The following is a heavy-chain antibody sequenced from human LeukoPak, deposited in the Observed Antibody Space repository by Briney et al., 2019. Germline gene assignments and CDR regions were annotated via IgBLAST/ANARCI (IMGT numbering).Heavy chain of an antibody. Sequence: ASVKVSCKASGGTFISYAISWVRQAPGQGLEWMGGIIPIFGTANYAQKFQGRVTITADKSTSTAYMELSSLRSEDTAVYYCARALIFSDYYYYYMDVWGKGTTVTVSS. CDR3: ARALIFSDYYYYYMDV. V-gene: IGHV1-69*06. CDR2: IIPIFGTA. CDR1: GGTFISYA. D-gene: IGHD3-16*01. J-gene: IGHJ6*03.